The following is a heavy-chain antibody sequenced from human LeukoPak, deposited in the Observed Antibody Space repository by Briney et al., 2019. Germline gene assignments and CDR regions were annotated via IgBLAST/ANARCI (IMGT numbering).Heavy chain of an antibody. CDR3: ARDRSRFGEYLFRTSSDHGMDV. J-gene: IGHJ6*02. CDR1: GFTVSSNY. V-gene: IGHV3-66*01. Sequence: GGSLRLSCAASGFTVSSNYMSWVRQAPGRGLEWVSVIYSGGSTYYADSVKGRFTISRDNSKNTLYLQMNSLRAEDTAVYYCARDRSRFGEYLFRTSSDHGMDVWGQGTTVTVSS. CDR2: IYSGGST. D-gene: IGHD3-10*01.